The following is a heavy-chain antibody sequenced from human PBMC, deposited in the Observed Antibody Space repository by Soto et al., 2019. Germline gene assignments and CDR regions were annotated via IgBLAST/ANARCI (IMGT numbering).Heavy chain of an antibody. CDR2: ISYDGSNK. J-gene: IGHJ6*02. CDR1: GFTFSSYA. CDR3: AREIVVVPAANTWNRDYYYYGMDV. Sequence: QVQLVESGGGVVQPGRSLRLSCAASGFTFSSYAMHWVRQVPGKGLEWVAVISYDGSNKYYADSVKGRFTISRDNSKNTLYLQMSSLQAEDTAVYYCAREIVVVPAANTWNRDYYYYGMDVWGQGTTVTVSS. D-gene: IGHD2-2*01. V-gene: IGHV3-30-3*01.